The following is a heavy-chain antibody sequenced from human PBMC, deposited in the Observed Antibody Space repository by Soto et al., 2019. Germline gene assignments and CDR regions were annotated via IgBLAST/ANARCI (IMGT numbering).Heavy chain of an antibody. D-gene: IGHD5-12*01. CDR2: IYSSGTT. CDR3: ASSTDGYNFGY. V-gene: IGHV4-31*03. Sequence: QVQLQESGPGLVKPSQTLSLTCTVSGGSISSGSYYWSWIRQHPGKGLEWIGYIYSSGTTYYNPSLKSRXTXSXXTSKNQFSLKLSSVTAADPAVYYCASSTDGYNFGYWGQGTLVTVSS. J-gene: IGHJ4*02. CDR1: GGSISSGSYY.